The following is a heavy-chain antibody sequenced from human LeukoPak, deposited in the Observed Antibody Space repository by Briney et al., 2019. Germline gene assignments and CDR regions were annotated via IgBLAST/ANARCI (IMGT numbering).Heavy chain of an antibody. V-gene: IGHV1-8*02. CDR3: ARGIAAAGTGSYFDY. CDR2: MNPNSGNT. Sequence: ASVKVSCKASGYTFSDYDINWVRQATGQGLEWMGWMNPNSGNTGYAQKFQGRVTMTRNTSISTAYMELSSLRSEDTAVYYCARGIAAAGTGSYFDYWGQGTLVTVSS. CDR1: GYTFSDYD. D-gene: IGHD6-13*01. J-gene: IGHJ4*02.